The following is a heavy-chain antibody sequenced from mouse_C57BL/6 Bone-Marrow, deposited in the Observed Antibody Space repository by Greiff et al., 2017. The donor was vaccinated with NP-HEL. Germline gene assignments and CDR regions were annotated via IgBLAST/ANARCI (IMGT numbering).Heavy chain of an antibody. D-gene: IGHD1-1*01. CDR3: ARQNYGSNWYFDV. J-gene: IGHJ1*03. Sequence: QVQLQQPGAELVKPGASVKLSCKASGYTFTSYWMQWVKQRPGQGLEWIGEIDPSDSYTNYNQKFKGKATLTVDTSSSTAYMQLSSLTSEGSAVYYCARQNYGSNWYFDVWGTGTTVTVAS. V-gene: IGHV1-50*01. CDR1: GYTFTSYW. CDR2: IDPSDSYT.